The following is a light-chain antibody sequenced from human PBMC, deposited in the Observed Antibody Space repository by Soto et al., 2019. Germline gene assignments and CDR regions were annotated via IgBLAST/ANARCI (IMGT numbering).Light chain of an antibody. CDR3: QKYNSAPLT. V-gene: IGKV1-27*01. Sequence: DIQMTQSPSTLSGSVGDRVTITCRASQTISSWLAWYQQKPGKAPKLLIYAASTLQAGVPSRFSGSGSGTDFTLTISSLQPEDVEAYYCQKYNSAPLTFGGGTKVDIK. CDR2: AAS. CDR1: QTISSW. J-gene: IGKJ4*01.